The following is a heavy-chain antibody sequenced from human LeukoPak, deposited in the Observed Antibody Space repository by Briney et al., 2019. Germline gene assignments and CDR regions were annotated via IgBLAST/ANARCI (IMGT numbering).Heavy chain of an antibody. J-gene: IGHJ4*02. Sequence: PGGSLRLYCAASGFTFSSYAMSWARQAPGKGLEWVSVISGSGGNTYYADSVKGRFTISRDNSKNTLSRQMNSLRAEDTAVYYCAKGYDFLDYWGQGTLVTVSS. CDR2: ISGSGGNT. D-gene: IGHD3-3*01. V-gene: IGHV3-23*01. CDR3: AKGYDFLDY. CDR1: GFTFSSYA.